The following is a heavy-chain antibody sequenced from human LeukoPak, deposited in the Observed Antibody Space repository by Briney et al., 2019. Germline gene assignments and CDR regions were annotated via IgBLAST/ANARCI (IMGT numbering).Heavy chain of an antibody. CDR1: GYSISSGYY. D-gene: IGHD6-13*01. V-gene: IGHV4-38-2*02. J-gene: IGHJ4*02. CDR3: ARHSSTTNDY. CDR2: IYHSGRT. Sequence: SGTLSLTCTVSGYSISSGYYWGWIRQPPGKGLEWIGSIYHSGRTFYNPSLKSRVTISVDTSKNQFSLRLNSLTAADTAVYYCARHSSTTNDYWGQGTLVTVSS.